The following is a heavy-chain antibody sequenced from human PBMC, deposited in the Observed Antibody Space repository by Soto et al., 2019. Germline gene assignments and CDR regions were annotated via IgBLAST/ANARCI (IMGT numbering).Heavy chain of an antibody. Sequence: SETLSLTCAVYGGSFSGYYWSWSRQPPGKGLEWIGEINHSGSTNYNPSLKSRVTISVDTSKNQFSLKLSSVTAADTAVYYCARGRYYDSSGYSPFDYWGQGTLVTVSS. V-gene: IGHV4-34*01. D-gene: IGHD3-22*01. J-gene: IGHJ4*02. CDR2: INHSGST. CDR3: ARGRYYDSSGYSPFDY. CDR1: GGSFSGYY.